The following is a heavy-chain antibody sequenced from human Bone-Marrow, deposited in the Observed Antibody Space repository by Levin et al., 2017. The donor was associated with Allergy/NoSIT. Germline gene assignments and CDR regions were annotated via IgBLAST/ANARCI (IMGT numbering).Heavy chain of an antibody. CDR1: GFTFTSSA. V-gene: IGHV1-58*01. J-gene: IGHJ4*02. Sequence: ASVKVSCKASGFTFTSSAVQWVRQARGQRLEWIGWIVVGSGNTNYAQKFQERVTITRDMSTSTAYMELSSLRSEDTAVYYCAADLPPPQYSSGWYVNYWGQGTLVTVSS. CDR2: IVVGSGNT. CDR3: AADLPPPQYSSGWYVNY. D-gene: IGHD6-19*01.